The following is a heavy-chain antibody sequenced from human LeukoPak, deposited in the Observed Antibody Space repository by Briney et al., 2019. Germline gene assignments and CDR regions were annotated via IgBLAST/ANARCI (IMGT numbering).Heavy chain of an antibody. CDR3: ARRWRIAAAGKGGFGY. J-gene: IGHJ4*02. V-gene: IGHV4-39*07. CDR1: GGSISSSKYY. D-gene: IGHD6-13*01. Sequence: SETLSLTCTVSGGSISSSKYYWGWIRQPPGKGLEWIGSIYYSGSAYYNPSLKSRVTISVDTSKNQFSLKLSSVTAADTAVYYCARRWRIAAAGKGGFGYWGQGTLVTVSS. CDR2: IYYSGSA.